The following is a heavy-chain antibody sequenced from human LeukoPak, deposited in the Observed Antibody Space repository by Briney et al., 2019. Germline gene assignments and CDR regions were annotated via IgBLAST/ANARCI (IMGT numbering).Heavy chain of an antibody. J-gene: IGHJ5*02. D-gene: IGHD6-19*01. CDR3: AKRSAAGTGWFDP. V-gene: IGHV3-23*01. CDR1: GFTFSSYA. Sequence: GGSLRLSCAASGFTFSSYAMSWVRQVPGKGLECVSAISGSGGSTYYADSVRGRFTISRDNSKNTLYLQMNSLRAEDTAVYYCAKRSAAGTGWFDPWGQGTLVTVSS. CDR2: ISGSGGST.